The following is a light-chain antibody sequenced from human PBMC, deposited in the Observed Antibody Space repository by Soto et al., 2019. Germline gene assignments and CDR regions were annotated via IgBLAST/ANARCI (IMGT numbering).Light chain of an antibody. J-gene: IGLJ1*01. CDR1: SSDVGGSNH. Sequence: QSVLTQPASMSGSPGQSITISCTGTSSDVGGSNHVSWYQQYPGKVPKLLIYKVSNRPSGVSNRFSGSKSGNTASLTISGLQAEDEADYFCTSSTRDSIYVFGNGTKLTV. V-gene: IGLV2-14*01. CDR2: KVS. CDR3: TSSTRDSIYV.